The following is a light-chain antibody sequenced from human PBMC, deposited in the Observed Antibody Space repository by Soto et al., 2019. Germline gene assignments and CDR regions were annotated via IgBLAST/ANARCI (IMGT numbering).Light chain of an antibody. Sequence: DIVMTQSPDSLAVSLGERATINCKSSQSVLYSSNNNNYLAWYQLRPGQPPRLLIYWASTRESGVPDRFSGSGSGTDFTLTISNLQAEDVAVYYCQQYYSSPPWTFGQGTKVEIK. CDR2: WAS. CDR1: QSVLYSSNNNNY. V-gene: IGKV4-1*01. J-gene: IGKJ1*01. CDR3: QQYYSSPPWT.